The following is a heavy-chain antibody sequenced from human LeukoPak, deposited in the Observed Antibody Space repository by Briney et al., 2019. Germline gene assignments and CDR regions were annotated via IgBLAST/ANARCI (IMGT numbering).Heavy chain of an antibody. CDR2: IYYSGST. CDR3: ARLGGTGGWSFYYFDY. D-gene: IGHD6-19*01. J-gene: IGHJ4*02. CDR1: GGSISSSSYY. Sequence: SETLSLTCTVSGGSISSSSYYWGWIRQPPGKGLEWIGSIYYSGSTYYNPSLKSRVTISVDTSKNQFSLKLSSVTAADTAVYYCARLGGTGGWSFYYFDYWGQGTLVTVSS. V-gene: IGHV4-39*01.